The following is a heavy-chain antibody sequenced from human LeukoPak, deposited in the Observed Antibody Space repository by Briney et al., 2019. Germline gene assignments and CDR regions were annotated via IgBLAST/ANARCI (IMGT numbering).Heavy chain of an antibody. J-gene: IGHJ4*02. V-gene: IGHV3-30-3*01. D-gene: IGHD2-2*01. CDR2: ISYDGSNK. CDR3: ARGRRGSPAVNFDY. Sequence: GGSLRLSCAASGFTFSSYAMHWVRQAPGKGLEWVAVISYDGSNKYYADSVKGRFTISRDNSKNTLYLQMNSLRAEDTAVYYCARGRRGSPAVNFDYWSQGTLVTVSS. CDR1: GFTFSSYA.